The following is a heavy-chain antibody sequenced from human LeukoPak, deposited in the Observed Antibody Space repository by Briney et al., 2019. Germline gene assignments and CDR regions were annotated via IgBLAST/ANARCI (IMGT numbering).Heavy chain of an antibody. Sequence: SETLSLTCTVSGGSISSGGYYWSWIRQHPGKGLEWIGYIYYSGSTNYNPSLKSRVTISVDTSKDQFSLKLSSVTAADTAVYYCATRTTVVTSWGQGTLVTVSS. D-gene: IGHD4-23*01. V-gene: IGHV4-31*03. CDR1: GGSISSGGYY. CDR2: IYYSGST. CDR3: ATRTTVVTS. J-gene: IGHJ5*02.